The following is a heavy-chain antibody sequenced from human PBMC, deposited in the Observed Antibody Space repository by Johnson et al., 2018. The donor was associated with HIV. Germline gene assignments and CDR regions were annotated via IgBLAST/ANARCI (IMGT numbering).Heavy chain of an antibody. J-gene: IGHJ3*02. CDR3: ARGASDDSSGSFAFDI. CDR1: GFTFSSYG. CDR2: IRYDGSNK. D-gene: IGHD3-22*01. V-gene: IGHV3-30*02. Sequence: QVQLVESGGGVVQPGGSLRLSCAASGFTFSSYGMHWVRQAPGKGLEWVAFIRYDGSNKYFTDSVRGRFTISRDNSRNTLFLQMNSLRAEDTAMYYCARGASDDSSGSFAFDIWGQGTMVTVSS.